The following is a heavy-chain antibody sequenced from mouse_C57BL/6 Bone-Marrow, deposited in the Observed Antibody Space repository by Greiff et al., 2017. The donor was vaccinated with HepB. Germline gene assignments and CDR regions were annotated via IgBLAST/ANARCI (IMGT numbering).Heavy chain of an antibody. Sequence: QVQLQQPGAELVRPGTSVKLSCKASGYTFTSYWMHWVKQRPGQGLEWIGVIDPSDSYTNYNQKFKGKATLTVDTSSSTAYMQLSSLTSEDSAVYYCARSGYSNYDWYFDVWGTGTTVTVSS. D-gene: IGHD2-5*01. V-gene: IGHV1-59*01. CDR1: GYTFTSYW. CDR2: IDPSDSYT. CDR3: ARSGYSNYDWYFDV. J-gene: IGHJ1*03.